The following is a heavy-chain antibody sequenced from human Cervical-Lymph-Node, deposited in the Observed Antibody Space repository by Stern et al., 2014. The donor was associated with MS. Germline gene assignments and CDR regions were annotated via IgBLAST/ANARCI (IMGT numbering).Heavy chain of an antibody. D-gene: IGHD6-6*01. V-gene: IGHV3-66*01. CDR2: MDSSNNV. CDR3: TIEMAARRFDP. CDR1: GVSVSASY. Sequence: EVQLVESGGGLVQPGGSLRLSCTASGVSVSASYLTWVRQAPGKGLEWVALMDSSNNVNYGDSVKGRFTIARDRSKNTVHLQMNNLRVEDTGVYYCTIEMAARRFDPWGQGTLVAVSS. J-gene: IGHJ5*02.